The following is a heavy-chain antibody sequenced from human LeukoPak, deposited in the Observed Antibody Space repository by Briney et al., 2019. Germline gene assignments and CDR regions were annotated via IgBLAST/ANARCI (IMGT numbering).Heavy chain of an antibody. V-gene: IGHV3-30*01. CDR3: ARESLIEYYFDY. Sequence: GGSPRLSCAASGFTFSNYAMSWVRQAPGKGLEWVAVISYDGSNKYYADSVKGRFTISRDNSKNTLYLQMNSLRAEDTAVYYCARESLIEYYFDYWGQGTLVTVSS. D-gene: IGHD2/OR15-2a*01. J-gene: IGHJ4*02. CDR2: ISYDGSNK. CDR1: GFTFSNYA.